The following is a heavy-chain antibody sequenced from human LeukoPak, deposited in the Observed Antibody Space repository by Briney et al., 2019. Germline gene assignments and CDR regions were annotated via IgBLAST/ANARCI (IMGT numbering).Heavy chain of an antibody. CDR1: GGSIYNNY. CDR2: VHSNGNT. J-gene: IGHJ2*01. V-gene: IGHV4-59*01. Sequence: SETLSLTCTVSGGSIYNNYWNWIRQPPGQGLEWIVYVHSNGNTNYSPSLKSRVTMSIETSRSQFSLTVTSVTAADTAVYYCASGTFDGPLYGTYWYFHFWGRGTLVTVSS. D-gene: IGHD1-14*01. CDR3: ASGTFDGPLYGTYWYFHF.